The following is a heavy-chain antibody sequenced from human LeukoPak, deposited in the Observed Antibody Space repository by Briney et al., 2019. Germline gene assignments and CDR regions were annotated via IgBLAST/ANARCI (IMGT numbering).Heavy chain of an antibody. V-gene: IGHV3-74*01. Sequence: PGGSLRLSCAASGFTLSAYWMHWVRQVPGKGLLWFSRINGDGRDTPYADSVKGRFTISRDNAQNMLYLQMNSLRVEDTGVYYCARGSSSGWPDYFDHWGQGALVTVSS. D-gene: IGHD6-19*01. J-gene: IGHJ4*02. CDR1: GFTLSAYW. CDR2: INGDGRDT. CDR3: ARGSSSGWPDYFDH.